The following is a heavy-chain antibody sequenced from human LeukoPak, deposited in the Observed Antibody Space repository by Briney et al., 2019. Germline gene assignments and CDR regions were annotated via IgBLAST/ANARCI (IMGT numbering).Heavy chain of an antibody. CDR2: ISYDGSNK. D-gene: IGHD6-19*01. CDR1: GFTFSSYG. V-gene: IGHV3-30*03. Sequence: GRSLRLSCAASGFTFSSYGMHWVRQAPGKGLEWVAVISYDGSNKYYADSVKGRFTISRDNSKNTLYLQMNSLRAEDTAVYYCARDPRGYSSGWYENWGQGTLVTVSS. J-gene: IGHJ4*02. CDR3: ARDPRGYSSGWYEN.